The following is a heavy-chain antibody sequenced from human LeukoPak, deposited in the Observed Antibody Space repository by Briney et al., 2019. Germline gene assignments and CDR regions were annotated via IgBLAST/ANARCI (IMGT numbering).Heavy chain of an antibody. CDR1: GFTFSSYA. D-gene: IGHD6-19*01. V-gene: IGHV3-23*01. CDR3: AKVVHGGSGWYNYYYYYYMDV. Sequence: GGSLRLSCAASGFTFSSYAMSWVRQAPGKGLEWVSAISGSGGSTYYADSVKGRFTISRDNSKNTLYLQMNSLRAENTAVYYCAKVVHGGSGWYNYYYYYYMDVWGKGTTVTVSS. CDR2: ISGSGGST. J-gene: IGHJ6*03.